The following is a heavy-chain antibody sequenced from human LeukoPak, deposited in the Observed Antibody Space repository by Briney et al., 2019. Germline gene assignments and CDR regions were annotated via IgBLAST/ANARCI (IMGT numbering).Heavy chain of an antibody. V-gene: IGHV4-61*02. CDR1: GGSISSGSYY. D-gene: IGHD3-9*01. J-gene: IGHJ3*02. CDR3: ARIRYFDWLSRFDDAFDI. Sequence: SETLSLTCTVSGGSISSGSYYWSWFRQPAAEGLAWIGLLYTSGSTNYNPSLKSRVTISVDTSKNQFSLKLGSVTAADTAVYYCARIRYFDWLSRFDDAFDIWGQGTMVTVSS. CDR2: LYTSGST.